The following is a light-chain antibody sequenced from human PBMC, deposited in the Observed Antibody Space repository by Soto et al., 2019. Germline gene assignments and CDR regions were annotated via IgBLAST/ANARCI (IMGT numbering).Light chain of an antibody. CDR2: GNS. Sequence: QSVLTQPPSVSGAPGQRVTISCTGSSSNIGAGYDVHWYQQLPGTAPKLLIYGNSNRPSGISNRFSGSKSGDTASLTISGLQAEDEADYFCCSYAGTVAYVFGTGTKVTVL. V-gene: IGLV1-40*01. CDR3: CSYAGTVAYV. CDR1: SSNIGAGYD. J-gene: IGLJ1*01.